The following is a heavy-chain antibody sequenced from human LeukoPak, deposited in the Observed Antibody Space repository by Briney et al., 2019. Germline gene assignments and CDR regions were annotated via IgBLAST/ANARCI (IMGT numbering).Heavy chain of an antibody. D-gene: IGHD3-10*01. J-gene: IGHJ6*03. V-gene: IGHV3-66*01. CDR2: IYSDGST. CDR1: GFTVSSNY. Sequence: GGSLRLSCAASGFTVSSNYMSWVRQAPGKGLEWVSVIYSDGSTYYADSVKGRFTISRDNSKNTLYLQMNSLRAEDTAVYYCARVIAARERAWFGELRLYCYSYIDVWGKGTTVTISS. CDR3: ARVIAARERAWFGELRLYCYSYIDV.